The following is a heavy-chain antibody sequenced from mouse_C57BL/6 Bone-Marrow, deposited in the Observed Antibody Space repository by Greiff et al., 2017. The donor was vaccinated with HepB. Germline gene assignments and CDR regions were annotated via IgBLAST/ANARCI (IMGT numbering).Heavy chain of an antibody. J-gene: IGHJ1*03. CDR1: GYTFTDYE. CDR2: IDPETGGT. Sequence: QVQLKESGAELVRPGASVTLSCKASGYTFTDYEMHWVKQTPVHGLEWIGAIDPETGGTAYNQKFKGKAILTADKSSSTGYMELRSLTSEDSAVYYCTSRDYYGSSPWYFDVWGTGTTVTVSS. D-gene: IGHD1-1*01. V-gene: IGHV1-15*01. CDR3: TSRDYYGSSPWYFDV.